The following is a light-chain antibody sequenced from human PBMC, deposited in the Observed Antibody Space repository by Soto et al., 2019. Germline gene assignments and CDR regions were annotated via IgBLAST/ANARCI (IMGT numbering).Light chain of an antibody. CDR1: QSLSSRY. CDR2: GAS. V-gene: IGKV3-20*01. Sequence: EIVLTQSPGTLSLSPGDRATLSCRASQSLSSRYLAWYRQKPGQAPRLLIYGASNRATGIPDRFSGSGSGTDFTLTISRLEPDDFAVYYSQQYSSSPPTFGGGTKVEIK. J-gene: IGKJ4*01. CDR3: QQYSSSPPT.